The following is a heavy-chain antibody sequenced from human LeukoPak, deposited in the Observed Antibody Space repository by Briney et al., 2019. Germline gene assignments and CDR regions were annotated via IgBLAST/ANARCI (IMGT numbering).Heavy chain of an antibody. CDR1: GGSISSGSYY. CDR2: IYYTGSP. V-gene: IGHV4-39*01. CDR3: ARNCTSGSCHEAFDP. J-gene: IGHJ5*02. D-gene: IGHD2-15*01. Sequence: SETLSLTCTVSGGSISSGSYYRAWLRQPPGKGLEWIGTIYYTGSPYYDPSLKSRVTISVDTSKKQFSLKLSSVTAADTAVYYCARNCTSGSCHEAFDPWGQGTLVTVSS.